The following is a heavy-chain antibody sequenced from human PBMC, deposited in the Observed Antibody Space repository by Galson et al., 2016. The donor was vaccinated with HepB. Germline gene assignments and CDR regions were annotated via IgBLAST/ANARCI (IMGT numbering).Heavy chain of an antibody. CDR1: GYIFTRNG. J-gene: IGHJ4*02. CDR2: ISTNSGST. Sequence: SVKVSCKASGYIFTRNGISWVRQAPGQGLEWLGWISTNSGSTNYAQKVQDRITMTTDTSTRTVYMELRSLTSDDTAVYHCARDANWNLGYWGQGTLVTVSS. CDR3: ARDANWNLGY. V-gene: IGHV1-18*01. D-gene: IGHD1-1*01.